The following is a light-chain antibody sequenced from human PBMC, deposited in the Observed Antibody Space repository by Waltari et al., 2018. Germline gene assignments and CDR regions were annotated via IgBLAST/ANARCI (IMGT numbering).Light chain of an antibody. J-gene: IGLJ3*02. Sequence: QSALTQPASVSGSPGQSITISCTGTNSDIGNYNLVSWYQQYPGKAPKLVIYEDSQRPSGVSPRFSGSKSGNTASLTISVLQADDESDFHCSSFATSGIWVFGGGTRLTVL. V-gene: IGLV2-23*01. CDR3: SSFATSGIWV. CDR1: NSDIGNYNL. CDR2: EDS.